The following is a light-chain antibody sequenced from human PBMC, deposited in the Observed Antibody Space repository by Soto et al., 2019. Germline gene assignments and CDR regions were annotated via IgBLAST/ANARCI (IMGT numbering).Light chain of an antibody. CDR1: QSINAH. CDR2: GAS. Sequence: EVVMTQSPATLSVSPGERVTLSCRASQSINAHLAWYQQKPGQAPRLLLYGASSRATGIPDRFSGSGSGTDFTLTISRLEPEDFAVYYCQQFDRSPYTFAQGTKLEI. V-gene: IGKV3-20*01. J-gene: IGKJ2*01. CDR3: QQFDRSPYT.